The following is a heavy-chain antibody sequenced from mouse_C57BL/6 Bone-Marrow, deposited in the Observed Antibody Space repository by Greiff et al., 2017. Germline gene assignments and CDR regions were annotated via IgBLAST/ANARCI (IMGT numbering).Heavy chain of an antibody. V-gene: IGHV1-81*01. J-gene: IGHJ3*01. CDR1: GYTFTSYG. Sequence: VKLQESGAELARPGASVKLSCKASGYTFTSYGISWVKQRTGQGLEWIGEIYPRSGNTYYNEKFKGKATLTADKSSSTAYMELRSLTSEDSAVCFCASGFAYWGQGTLVTVSA. CDR3: ASGFAY. CDR2: IYPRSGNT.